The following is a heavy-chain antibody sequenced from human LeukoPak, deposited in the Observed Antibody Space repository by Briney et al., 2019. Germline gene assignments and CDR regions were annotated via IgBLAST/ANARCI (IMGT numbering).Heavy chain of an antibody. D-gene: IGHD6-13*01. CDR3: ARQSHPSSSSWLLDH. Sequence: SETLSLTCAVSGGSISSYYWSWIRQPPGKGPEWIGYIYYGGSTKYNPSLKSRVTISVDTSKNQFSLKLSSVTAADTAVYYCARQSHPSSSSWLLDHWGQGSLVTVSS. CDR2: IYYGGST. J-gene: IGHJ4*02. CDR1: GGSISSYY. V-gene: IGHV4-59*08.